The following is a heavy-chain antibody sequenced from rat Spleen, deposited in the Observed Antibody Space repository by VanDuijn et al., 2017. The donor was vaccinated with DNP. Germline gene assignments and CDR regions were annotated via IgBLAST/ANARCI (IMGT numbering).Heavy chain of an antibody. CDR2: ISSGGNP. CDR1: GFSLSSYG. J-gene: IGHJ4*01. V-gene: IGHV2S12*01. CDR3: MNVAMDA. Sequence: QVQLKESGPGLVQPSQTLSLTCSVSGFSLSSYGVNWVRQPPGRGLEWIAAISSGGNPYDNSALKSRLSLIRDTSKSQVFLKMNSLQTEDTAIYFCMNVAMDAWGQGTSVTVSS.